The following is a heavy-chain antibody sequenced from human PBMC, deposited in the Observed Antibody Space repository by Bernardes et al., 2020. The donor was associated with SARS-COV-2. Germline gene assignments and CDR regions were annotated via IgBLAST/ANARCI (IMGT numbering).Heavy chain of an antibody. D-gene: IGHD3-22*01. V-gene: IGHV3-30*18. CDR1: GFTFSSFG. Sequence: GGSLRLSCAASGFTFSSFGMHWVRQAPGKGLEWVAVISHDGSDEYYADSVKGRFTISRDNSKNTLYLQMNSLGAEDTATYYCAKTGYYYHDTSGYRPHDYWGQGTLVTVSS. CDR2: ISHDGSDE. CDR3: AKTGYYYHDTSGYRPHDY. J-gene: IGHJ4*02.